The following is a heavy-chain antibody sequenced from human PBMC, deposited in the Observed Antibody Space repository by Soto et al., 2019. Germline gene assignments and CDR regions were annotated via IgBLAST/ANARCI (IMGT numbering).Heavy chain of an antibody. CDR1: GFTFSSYA. Sequence: GGSLRLSCAASGFTFSSYAMSWVRQAPGKGLEWVSAISGSGGSTYYADSVKGRFTISRDNSKNTLYLQMNSLRAEDTAVYYCAKDLGSGSYRDWRRRGSYHDYWGQGTLVTVSS. CDR2: ISGSGGST. CDR3: AKDLGSGSYRDWRRRGSYHDY. J-gene: IGHJ4*02. V-gene: IGHV3-23*01. D-gene: IGHD1-26*01.